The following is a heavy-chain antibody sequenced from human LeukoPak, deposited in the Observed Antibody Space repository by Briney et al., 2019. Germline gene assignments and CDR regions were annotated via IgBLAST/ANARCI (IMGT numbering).Heavy chain of an antibody. CDR1: GFTFSDYY. D-gene: IGHD3-22*01. CDR2: ISGSGGST. V-gene: IGHV3-23*01. J-gene: IGHJ4*02. CDR3: AKSLPLLVVTSVDY. Sequence: PGGSLRLSCAASGFTFSDYYMSWIRQAPGKGLEWVSAISGSGGSTYYADSVRGRFTISRDNSKNTLYLQMNSLRAEDTAVYYCAKSLPLLVVTSVDYWGLGTLVTVSS.